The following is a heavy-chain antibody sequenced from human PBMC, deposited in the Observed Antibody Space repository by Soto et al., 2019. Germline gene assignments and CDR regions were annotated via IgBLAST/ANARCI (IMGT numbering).Heavy chain of an antibody. J-gene: IGHJ6*02. CDR2: IKQDGSEK. V-gene: IGHV3-7*03. CDR3: ARDQIIITMVRGVIGYYYYGMDV. Sequence: FTFSSYWMSWVRQAPGKGLEWVANIKQDGSEKYYVDSVKGRFTISRDNAKNSLYLQMNSLRAEDTAVYYCARDQIIITMVRGVIGYYYYGMDVWGQGTTVTVSS. D-gene: IGHD3-10*01. CDR1: FTFSSYW.